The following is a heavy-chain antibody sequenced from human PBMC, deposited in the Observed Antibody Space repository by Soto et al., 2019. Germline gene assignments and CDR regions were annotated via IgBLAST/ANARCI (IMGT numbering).Heavy chain of an antibody. CDR3: ARQGITISPSNWFDP. J-gene: IGHJ5*02. Sequence: GESLKISCKGSGYSFTSYWIGWVLQIPGKGLEWMGIIYPGDSDTRYSPSFQGQVTISADKSISTAYLQWSSLKASDTAMYYCARQGITISPSNWFDPWGQATLVTVSS. CDR2: IYPGDSDT. CDR1: GYSFTSYW. V-gene: IGHV5-51*01. D-gene: IGHD3-3*01.